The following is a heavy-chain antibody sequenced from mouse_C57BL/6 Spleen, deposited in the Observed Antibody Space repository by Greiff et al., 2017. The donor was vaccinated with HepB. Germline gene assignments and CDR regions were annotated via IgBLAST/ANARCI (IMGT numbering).Heavy chain of an antibody. V-gene: IGHV1-55*01. CDR3: ARYGRRHGHYFDY. CDR2: IYPGSGST. D-gene: IGHD2-10*02. Sequence: VQLQQSGAELVKPGASVKMSCKASGYTFTSYWITWVKQRPGQGLEWIGDIYPGSGSTNYNEKFKSKATLTVDTSSSTAYMQLSSLTSEDSAVYYCARYGRRHGHYFDYWGHGTPLTVSS. J-gene: IGHJ2*01. CDR1: GYTFTSYW.